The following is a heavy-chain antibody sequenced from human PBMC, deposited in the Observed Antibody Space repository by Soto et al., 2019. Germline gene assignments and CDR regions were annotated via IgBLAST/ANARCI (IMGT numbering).Heavy chain of an antibody. D-gene: IGHD2-8*02. V-gene: IGHV1-2*02. CDR3: ARGDYGTGGYPFPYFDY. CDR2: INPDSGAT. J-gene: IGHJ4*02. Sequence: HEHLVQSGAEVTRPGASLKVSCKASGYSFTGYYIHWVRQAPGQGLEWMGWINPDSGATNYAQNFQGRVTLTSDTSISTASMDLTSLTSDDTAVYYCARGDYGTGGYPFPYFDYWAQGTLVIVSS. CDR1: GYSFTGYY.